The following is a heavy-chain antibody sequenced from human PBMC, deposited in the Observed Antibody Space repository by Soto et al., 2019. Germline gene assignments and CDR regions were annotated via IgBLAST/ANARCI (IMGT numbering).Heavy chain of an antibody. CDR2: IRGTT. CDR3: ARDGLGYCSGGSCYAPIYSYYGMDV. D-gene: IGHD2-15*01. J-gene: IGHJ6*02. Sequence: GWSLRLCYAASGFTFTSYSMNWVRQAPGKGLERVSYIRGTTHYADSVKGRFTISRDNARSSLYLQMNSLRADDTAVYYCARDGLGYCSGGSCYAPIYSYYGMDVWGQGTTVTV. CDR1: GFTFTSYS. V-gene: IGHV3-48*01.